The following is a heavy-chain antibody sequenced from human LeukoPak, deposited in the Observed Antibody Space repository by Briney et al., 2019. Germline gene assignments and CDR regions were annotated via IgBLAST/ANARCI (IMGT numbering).Heavy chain of an antibody. CDR3: ARPIHSSSWYGCDY. CDR1: GYSFTSYW. D-gene: IGHD6-13*01. CDR2: IYTGDSDT. Sequence: GESLKISCKGSGYSFTSYWIGWVRQLPGKGVEWRGIIYTGDSDTRYSLSFQGQVTISADKSISTAYLQWSSLKASDTAMYYCARPIHSSSWYGCDYWGQGTLVTV. J-gene: IGHJ4*02. V-gene: IGHV5-51*01.